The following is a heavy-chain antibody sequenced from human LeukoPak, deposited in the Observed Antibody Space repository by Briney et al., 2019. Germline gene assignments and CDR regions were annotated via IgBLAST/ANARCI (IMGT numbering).Heavy chain of an antibody. Sequence: GASVKVSCKASGYTFTTYDINWVRQASGQGLEWMGWMSPYGGNTKYAQKFQARVTMTRNTSINTAYMELSSLRSEDTAMYYCARDWGIQQWPPSYFDYWGQGTLVTVSS. V-gene: IGHV1-8*01. J-gene: IGHJ4*02. CDR2: MSPYGGNT. CDR1: GYTFTTYD. CDR3: ARDWGIQQWPPSYFDY. D-gene: IGHD5-18*01.